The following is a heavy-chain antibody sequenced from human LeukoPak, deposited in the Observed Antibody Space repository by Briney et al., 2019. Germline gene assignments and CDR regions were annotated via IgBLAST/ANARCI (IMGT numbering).Heavy chain of an antibody. Sequence: GGSLRLSCEGSGFTFSSYAMSWVRQAPGKGLEWVSVVSGSGGTIYYVGSVKGRFTISRDNSKNTLYLQMNTLRAEDTAIYYCAKSAFGGTIPKDWGQGTLVTVSS. CDR2: VSGSGGTI. J-gene: IGHJ4*02. CDR1: GFTFSSYA. CDR3: AKSAFGGTIPKD. V-gene: IGHV3-23*01. D-gene: IGHD3-16*01.